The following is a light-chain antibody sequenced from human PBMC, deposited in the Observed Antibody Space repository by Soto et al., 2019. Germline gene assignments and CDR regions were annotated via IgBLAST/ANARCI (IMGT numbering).Light chain of an antibody. V-gene: IGLV3-21*02. CDR1: NIGNKS. CDR3: QVWNSSSDPGV. J-gene: IGLJ3*02. Sequence: SYELTQPPSVSVAPGQTAMITCGGNNIGNKSVHWYHQRPGQAPVLVVYDDDDRPSEIPERFSGSNSGNTATLTISRVEAGDEADYYCQVWNSSSDPGVFGGGTKVTVL. CDR2: DDD.